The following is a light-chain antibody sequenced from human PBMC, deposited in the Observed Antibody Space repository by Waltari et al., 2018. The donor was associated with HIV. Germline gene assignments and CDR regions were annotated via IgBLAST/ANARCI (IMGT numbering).Light chain of an antibody. J-gene: IGLJ3*02. CDR1: SSNHGSNY. V-gene: IGLV1-47*01. CDR2: RNN. Sequence: QSVLTQPPSASGAPGQKFTIPCSGHSSNHGSNYVSWYQQLPGAAPKLLIYRNNQRPAGVPDRFSGSKSGTSASLAVSGLRSEDEGHYYCATWDDSLSGRVFGGGTKLTVL. CDR3: ATWDDSLSGRV.